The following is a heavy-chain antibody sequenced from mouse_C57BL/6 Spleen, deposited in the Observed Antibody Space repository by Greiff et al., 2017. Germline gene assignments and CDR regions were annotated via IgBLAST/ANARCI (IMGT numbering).Heavy chain of an antibody. J-gene: IGHJ3*01. D-gene: IGHD1-1*02. CDR3: ARAGGSCAY. Sequence: QVQLQQPGAELVKPGASVKLSCKASGYTFTSYWMHWVKQRPGQGLEWIGMIHPNSGSTNYNEKFKSKATLTVDKSSSTAYMQLSSLTSEDSAVYYCARAGGSCAYWGQGTLVTVSA. V-gene: IGHV1-64*01. CDR2: IHPNSGST. CDR1: GYTFTSYW.